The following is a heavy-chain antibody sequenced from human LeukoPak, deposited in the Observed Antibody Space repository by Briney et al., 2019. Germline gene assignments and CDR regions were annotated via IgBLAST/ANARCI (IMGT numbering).Heavy chain of an antibody. CDR3: ARDIYDSSGSYFDY. CDR1: GGTFSSYA. CDR2: IIPIFGTA. Sequence: SVKVSCKSSGGTFSSYAISWVRQAPGQGLEWMGGIIPIFGTANYAQKFQGRVTITTDESTSTAYMELSSLRSEDTAVYYCARDIYDSSGSYFDYWGQGTLVTVSS. J-gene: IGHJ4*02. D-gene: IGHD3-22*01. V-gene: IGHV1-69*05.